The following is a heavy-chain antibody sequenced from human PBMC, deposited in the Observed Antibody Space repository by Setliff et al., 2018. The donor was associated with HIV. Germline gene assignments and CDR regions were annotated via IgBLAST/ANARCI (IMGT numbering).Heavy chain of an antibody. CDR3: ARGAVSYYFDY. Sequence: ASVKVSCKASGYIFTSYAISWVRQAPGQGLEWMGWISAYNGNTNYAQKFQGRVTMTTDIATSTAYMDLRSLRSDDTAVYYCARGAVSYYFDYWGQGTLVAVSS. D-gene: IGHD3-16*01. CDR1: GYIFTSYA. J-gene: IGHJ4*02. V-gene: IGHV1-18*01. CDR2: ISAYNGNT.